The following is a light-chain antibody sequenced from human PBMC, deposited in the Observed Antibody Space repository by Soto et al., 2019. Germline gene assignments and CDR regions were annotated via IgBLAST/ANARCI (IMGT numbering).Light chain of an antibody. J-gene: IGLJ2*01. Sequence: QAVVTQPPSVSAAAGQKVTISCSGSSSNIENNYVSWYQQFPGTAPKLLIYDNNMRPSGIPDRFSGSKSGTSATLGITGLQTGDEADYYCGTWDNSLSAVVFGGGTQLTVL. CDR2: DNN. CDR3: GTWDNSLSAVV. CDR1: SSNIENNY. V-gene: IGLV1-51*01.